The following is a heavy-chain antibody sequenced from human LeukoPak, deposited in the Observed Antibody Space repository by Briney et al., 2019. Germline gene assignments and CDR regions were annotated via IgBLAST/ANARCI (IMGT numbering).Heavy chain of an antibody. D-gene: IGHD5-18*01. CDR3: ARTRGYVDAFDI. V-gene: IGHV4-59*01. CDR2: IYYSGST. J-gene: IGHJ3*02. Sequence: SETLSLTCTVSGGSISSYYWSWIRQPPGKGLEWIGYIYYSGSTNYNPSLKSRVTISVDTSKNQFSLKLSSVTAADTAVYYCARTRGYVDAFDIWGQGTMVTVSS. CDR1: GGSISSYY.